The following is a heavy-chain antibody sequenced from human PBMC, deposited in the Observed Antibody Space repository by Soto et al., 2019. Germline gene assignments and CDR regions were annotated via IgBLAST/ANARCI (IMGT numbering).Heavy chain of an antibody. CDR1: GFTISGCS. CDR3: VRDRDIYRDMVHADL. D-gene: IGHD5-18*01. CDR2: ITIRTGNT. J-gene: IGHJ4*01. V-gene: IGHV3-48*02. Sequence: GGSLRLSCEASGFTISGCSMNWVRQAPGKGLEWLAYITIRTGNTVYADSVRGRFTISADNAEKSVFLQMNSLRDEDTAVYFCVRDRDIYRDMVHADLWGQGTLVTVSS.